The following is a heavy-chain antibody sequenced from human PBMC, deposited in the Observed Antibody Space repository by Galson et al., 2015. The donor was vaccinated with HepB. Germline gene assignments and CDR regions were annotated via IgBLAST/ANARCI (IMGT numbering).Heavy chain of an antibody. J-gene: IGHJ4*02. CDR3: ARSMMSYSDARGSSYFDY. D-gene: IGHD3-22*01. V-gene: IGHV3-11*06. Sequence: SLRLSCAASGFPFSDYYMSWIRQSPGKGLEWVSYISTSHTYTTYADSVKGRFTISRDNAKNSLFLQMNSLRVEDTAVYYCARSMMSYSDARGSSYFDYWGQGTHVTVSS. CDR2: ISTSHTYT. CDR1: GFPFSDYY.